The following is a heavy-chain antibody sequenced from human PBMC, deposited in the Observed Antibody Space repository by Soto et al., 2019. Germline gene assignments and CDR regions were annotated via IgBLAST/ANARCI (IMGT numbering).Heavy chain of an antibody. CDR3: ARDNYCTNGVCAFDY. CDR1: GGSISSYY. Sequence: SETLSLTCTVSGGSISSYYWSWIRQPPGKGLEWIGYIYYSGSTNYNPSLKSRVTISVDTSKNQFSLKLSSVTAADTAVYYCARDNYCTNGVCAFDYWGQGTLVTVSS. J-gene: IGHJ4*02. D-gene: IGHD2-8*01. CDR2: IYYSGST. V-gene: IGHV4-59*01.